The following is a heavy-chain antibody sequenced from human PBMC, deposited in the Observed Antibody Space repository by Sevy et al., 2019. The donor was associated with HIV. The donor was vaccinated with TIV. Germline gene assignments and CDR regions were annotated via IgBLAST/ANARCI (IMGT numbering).Heavy chain of an antibody. CDR3: AKNTAAAGAGGFDY. Sequence: GGSLRLSCAASRLIFNDYGMHWVRQAPGKGLEWVAFIQYDGNDKYYADSMRGRFIISRDNSKNMLFLQMNSLRSEDTAMYYCAKNTAAAGAGGFDYWGQGTLVTVSS. J-gene: IGHJ4*02. D-gene: IGHD6-13*01. CDR2: IQYDGNDK. CDR1: RLIFNDYG. V-gene: IGHV3-30*02.